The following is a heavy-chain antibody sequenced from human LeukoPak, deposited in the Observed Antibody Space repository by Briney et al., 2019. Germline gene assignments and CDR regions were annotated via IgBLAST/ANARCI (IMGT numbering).Heavy chain of an antibody. CDR2: IIPIFGTA. V-gene: IGHV1-69*13. Sequence: GASVKVSCKASGGTFSSYAISWVRQAPGQGLEWMGGIIPIFGTANYAQKFQGRVTITADESTSTAYMELSSLRSEDTAVYYCARSDVSNYYYGMDVWGQGTTVTVSS. J-gene: IGHJ6*02. CDR1: GGTFSSYA. D-gene: IGHD2-21*02. CDR3: ARSDVSNYYYGMDV.